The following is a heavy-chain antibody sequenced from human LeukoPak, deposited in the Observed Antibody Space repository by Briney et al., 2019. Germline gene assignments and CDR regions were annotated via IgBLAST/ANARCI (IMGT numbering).Heavy chain of an antibody. CDR2: ISGSGGST. CDR1: GFTVSSNY. V-gene: IGHV3-23*01. Sequence: GGSLRLSCAASGFTVSSNYMSWVRQAPGKGLEWVSAISGSGGSTYYADSVKGRFTISRDNSKNTLYLQMNSLRAEDTAVYYCAKESGSYSVGLVDYWGQGTLVTVSS. J-gene: IGHJ4*02. CDR3: AKESGSYSVGLVDY. D-gene: IGHD1-26*01.